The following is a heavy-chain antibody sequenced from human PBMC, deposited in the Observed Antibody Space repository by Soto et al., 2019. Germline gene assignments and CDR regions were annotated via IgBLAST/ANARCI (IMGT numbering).Heavy chain of an antibody. Sequence: SLRLSCAASGFNFRKFAMSWVRQAPGKGLEWVSGMSERSGPPLYADSVKGRFTISRDNSKSTLYLEMNNLRPEDTAVYYCAKDQDNTDYYWIFDLWGRGTPVTVAS. D-gene: IGHD4-17*01. CDR1: GFNFRKFA. CDR3: AKDQDNTDYYWIFDL. V-gene: IGHV3-23*01. CDR2: MSERSGPP. J-gene: IGHJ2*01.